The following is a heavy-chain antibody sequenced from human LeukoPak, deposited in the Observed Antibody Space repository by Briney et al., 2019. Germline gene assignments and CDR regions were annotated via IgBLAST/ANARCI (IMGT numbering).Heavy chain of an antibody. CDR3: ARDLCSSTSCPPSLGY. J-gene: IGHJ4*02. D-gene: IGHD2-2*01. Sequence: SQTLSLTCTVSGGSISSGGYYWSWIRQPPGKGLEWIGYIYHSGSTYYNPSLKSRVTISVDRSKNQFSLKLSSVTAADTAVYYCARDLCSSTSCPPSLGYWGQGTLVTVSS. CDR1: GGSISSGGYY. CDR2: IYHSGST. V-gene: IGHV4-30-2*01.